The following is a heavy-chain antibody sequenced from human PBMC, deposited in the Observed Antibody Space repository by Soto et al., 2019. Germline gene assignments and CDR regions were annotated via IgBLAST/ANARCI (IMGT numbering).Heavy chain of an antibody. V-gene: IGHV3-30*18. CDR1: GFTFSNYG. Sequence: QVQLVESGGGVVQPGRSLRLSCAASGFTFSNYGIHWVRQAPGNGLEWVAVISRDGSVRYYADSVKGRFTISRDNSKSTLYLQVNNLRAEDTAVYYCAKEYCGGHCSSDYFDYWGQGTLVTVSS. J-gene: IGHJ4*02. CDR3: AKEYCGGHCSSDYFDY. D-gene: IGHD2-21*01. CDR2: ISRDGSVR.